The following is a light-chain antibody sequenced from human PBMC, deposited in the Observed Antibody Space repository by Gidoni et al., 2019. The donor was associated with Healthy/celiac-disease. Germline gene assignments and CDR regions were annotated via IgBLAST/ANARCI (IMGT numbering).Light chain of an antibody. V-gene: IGKV2-28*01. CDR1: QSLLHSNGYNY. CDR2: LGS. Sequence: DIVMTQSPLSLPVPPGEPASISCRSSQSLLHSNGYNYLDWYLQKPGQSPQLLIYLGSNRAAGVPDRFSGSGSGTDFTLKISRVEAEDVGVYYCMQARQTPRTFGQGTKVEIK. CDR3: MQARQTPRT. J-gene: IGKJ1*01.